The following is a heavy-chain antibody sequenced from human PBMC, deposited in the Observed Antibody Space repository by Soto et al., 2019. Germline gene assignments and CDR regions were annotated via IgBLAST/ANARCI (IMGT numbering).Heavy chain of an antibody. D-gene: IGHD3-22*01. CDR1: GFTFSSYA. CDR2: ISYDGSNK. CDR3: AFIGYYYDSSGYCDY. Sequence: SLRLSCAASGFTFSSYAMHWVRQAPGKRLEWVAVISYDGSNKYYADSVKGRFTISRDNSKNTLYLQMNSLRAEDTAVYYCAFIGYYYDSSGYCDYWGQGTLVTVSS. J-gene: IGHJ4*02. V-gene: IGHV3-30-3*01.